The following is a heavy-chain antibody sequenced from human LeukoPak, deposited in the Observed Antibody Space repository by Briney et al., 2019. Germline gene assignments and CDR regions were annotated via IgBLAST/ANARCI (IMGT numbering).Heavy chain of an antibody. Sequence: ASVKASRKASGYTFTSYDINWVRQAPGQGLEWMGWMNPNSGNTGYAQKFQGRVTMTRNTSISTAYMELSSLRSEDTAVYYCASNVAVAGAFDIWGQGTMVTVSS. V-gene: IGHV1-8*01. J-gene: IGHJ3*02. CDR3: ASNVAVAGAFDI. CDR1: GYTFTSYD. D-gene: IGHD6-19*01. CDR2: MNPNSGNT.